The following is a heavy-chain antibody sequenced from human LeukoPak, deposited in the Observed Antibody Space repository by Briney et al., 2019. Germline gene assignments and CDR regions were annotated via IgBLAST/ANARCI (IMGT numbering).Heavy chain of an antibody. CDR2: IKQDGSEK. D-gene: IGHD3-10*01. V-gene: IGHV3-7*01. CDR3: ARVGGFGELLRYFDY. J-gene: IGHJ4*02. CDR1: GFTFSSYW. Sequence: GGSLRLSCAASGFTFSSYWMSWVRQAPGKGPEWVSNIKQDGSEKYYGDSVKGRFTISRDNAKNSLYLQMNSLRAEDTAVYYCARVGGFGELLRYFDYWGQGTLVTVSS.